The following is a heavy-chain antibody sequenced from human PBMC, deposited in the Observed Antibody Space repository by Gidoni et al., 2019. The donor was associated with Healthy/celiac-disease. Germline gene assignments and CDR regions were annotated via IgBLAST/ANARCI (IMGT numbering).Heavy chain of an antibody. CDR3: AKDGGAGHIVVVIAGYFDY. V-gene: IGHV3-30*18. CDR1: GFPFRSYG. Sequence: QVQLVESGGGVVQPGRSLRLSCAASGFPFRSYGMHWVRQAPGKGLEWVAVISYDGSNKYYADSVKGRFTISRDNSKNTLYLQMNSLRAEDTAVYYCAKDGGAGHIVVVIAGYFDYWGQGTLVTVSS. J-gene: IGHJ4*02. D-gene: IGHD2-21*01. CDR2: ISYDGSNK.